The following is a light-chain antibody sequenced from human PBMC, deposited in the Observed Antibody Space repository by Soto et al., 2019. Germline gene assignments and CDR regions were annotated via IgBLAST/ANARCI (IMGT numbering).Light chain of an antibody. CDR1: SSNIGSNT. Sequence: QSVLTQPPAASGTPGQRVTISSSGSSSNIGSNTDNWYQQLPGTAPKVLIYSNNQRPSGVPDRFSGSKSETSASLAISGLPSEDEADYYCAAWDYSLNAYVFGIGTKVTVL. CDR2: SNN. V-gene: IGLV1-44*01. J-gene: IGLJ1*01. CDR3: AAWDYSLNAYV.